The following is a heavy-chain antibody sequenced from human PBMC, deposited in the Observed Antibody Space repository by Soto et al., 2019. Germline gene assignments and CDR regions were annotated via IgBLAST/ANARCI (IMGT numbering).Heavy chain of an antibody. CDR3: ARGDSSGYTFDY. CDR2: IYHSGST. CDR1: GGSISSGGYS. D-gene: IGHD3-22*01. V-gene: IGHV4-30-2*01. Sequence: SETLSLTCAVSGGSISSGGYSWSWIRQPPGKGLEWIGYIYHSGSTYYNPSPKSRVTISVDRSKNQFSLKLSSVTAADTAVYYCARGDSSGYTFDYWGQGTLVTVSS. J-gene: IGHJ4*02.